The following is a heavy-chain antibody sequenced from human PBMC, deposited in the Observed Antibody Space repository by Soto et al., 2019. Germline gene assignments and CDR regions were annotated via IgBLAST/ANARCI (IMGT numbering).Heavy chain of an antibody. D-gene: IGHD3-22*01. CDR3: ARLYYYDSSGYYPTLPFDP. CDR2: IYYSGTT. V-gene: IGHV4-39*01. CDR1: GGSISSSSYY. Sequence: PSETLSLTCTVSGGSISSSSYYWGWIRQPPGKGLEWIGTIYYSGTTYYNPSLKSRVTISVDTSKNQFSLKLSSVTAADTAVYYCARLYYYDSSGYYPTLPFDPWGQGTPVTVS. J-gene: IGHJ5*02.